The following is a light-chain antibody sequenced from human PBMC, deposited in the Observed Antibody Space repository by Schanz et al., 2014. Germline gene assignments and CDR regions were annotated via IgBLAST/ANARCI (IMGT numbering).Light chain of an antibody. V-gene: IGLV2-11*01. J-gene: IGLJ3*02. CDR1: SSDVGGYNY. Sequence: QSALTQPRSVSGSPGQSVTISCTGTSSDVGGYNYVSWFQQHPGKAPELMTYDVTKRPSGVPDRFSGSKSGNTASLTISGLQAEDEADYYCCSYTSSTLGVFGGGTKLTVL. CDR3: CSYTSSTLGV. CDR2: DVT.